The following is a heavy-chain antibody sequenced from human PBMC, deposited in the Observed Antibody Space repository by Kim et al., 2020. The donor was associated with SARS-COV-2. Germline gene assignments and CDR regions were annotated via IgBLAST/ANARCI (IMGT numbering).Heavy chain of an antibody. D-gene: IGHD6-6*01. CDR2: ISAYNGKT. CDR3: ARDVWSSSSTGPSFDY. Sequence: ASVKVYCKASGDTCTDYGISWVRQAPGQGLEWMGWISAYNGKTNYAQKVQGRVTMTRDTSTSTAYMELRSLRSDDAAMYFCARDVWSSSSTGPSFDYWGQGTLVTVSS. CDR1: GDTCTDYG. J-gene: IGHJ4*02. V-gene: IGHV1-18*01.